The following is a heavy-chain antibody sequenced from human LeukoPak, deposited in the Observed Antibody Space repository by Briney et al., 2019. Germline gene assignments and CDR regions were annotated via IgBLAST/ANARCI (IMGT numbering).Heavy chain of an antibody. D-gene: IGHD2-8*01. Sequence: GGSLRLSCAASGFTFSSYAMSWVRRAPGKGLEWVSAISSSGAGTYYADSVKGRFTISRDSSKNTLYLQMNSLRAEDTAVYYCAKNGVPTKYYFDYWGQGTLVTVSS. CDR2: ISSSGAGT. CDR1: GFTFSSYA. CDR3: AKNGVPTKYYFDY. V-gene: IGHV3-23*01. J-gene: IGHJ4*02.